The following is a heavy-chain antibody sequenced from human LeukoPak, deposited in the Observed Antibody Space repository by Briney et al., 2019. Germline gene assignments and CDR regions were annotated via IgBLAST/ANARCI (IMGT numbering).Heavy chain of an antibody. V-gene: IGHV1-24*01. CDR1: GYTLTELS. Sequence: ASVKVSCKVSGYTLTELSMHWVRQAPGKGLEWMGGFDPEDGETIYAQKFQGRVTITEDTSTDTAYMELSSLRSEDTAVYYCATFSYRFDPWGQGTLVTVSS. CDR3: ATFSYRFDP. J-gene: IGHJ5*02. CDR2: FDPEDGET.